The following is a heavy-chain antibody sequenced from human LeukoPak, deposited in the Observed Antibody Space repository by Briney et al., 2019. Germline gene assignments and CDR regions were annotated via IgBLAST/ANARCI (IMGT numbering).Heavy chain of an antibody. V-gene: IGHV3-23*01. D-gene: IGHD6-13*01. Sequence: PGGSLRLSCAASGFTVITNDMTWVRQAPGKGLEWVSAISGSGGSTYYADSVKGRFTISRDNSKNTLYLQMNSLRAEDTAVYYCAKASPSDSSSWYPSWHWGQGTLVTVSS. CDR3: AKASPSDSSSWYPSWH. CDR1: GFTVITND. CDR2: ISGSGGST. J-gene: IGHJ1*01.